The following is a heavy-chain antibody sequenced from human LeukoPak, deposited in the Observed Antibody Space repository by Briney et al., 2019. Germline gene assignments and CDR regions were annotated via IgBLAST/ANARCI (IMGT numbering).Heavy chain of an antibody. Sequence: SETLSLTCTVSGGSISSGSYYRSWIRQPAGTGLEWIGRIYTSGSTNYNPSLKSRVTISVDTSKNQFSLKLSSVTAADTAVYYCATLSSGYTDAIDYWGQGTLVTVSS. CDR1: GGSISSGSYY. D-gene: IGHD3-22*01. CDR3: ATLSSGYTDAIDY. V-gene: IGHV4-61*02. CDR2: IYTSGST. J-gene: IGHJ4*02.